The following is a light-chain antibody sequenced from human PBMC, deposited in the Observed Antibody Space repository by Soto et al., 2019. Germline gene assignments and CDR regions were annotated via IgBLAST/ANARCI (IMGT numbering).Light chain of an antibody. CDR1: QTISTY. V-gene: IGKV1-39*01. Sequence: IQMTQSPPSLSASVGDRVTITCRASQTISTYLNWYQQKPGKAPRLLIYDASSLLSGVPSRFSGSGSGTDFTLTIASLQPEDFSTYYCQQSDSTPYTFGQGTKVDI. CDR2: DAS. J-gene: IGKJ2*01. CDR3: QQSDSTPYT.